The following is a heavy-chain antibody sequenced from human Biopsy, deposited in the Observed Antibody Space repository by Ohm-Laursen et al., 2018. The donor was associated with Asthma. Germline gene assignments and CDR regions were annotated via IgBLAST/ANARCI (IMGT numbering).Heavy chain of an antibody. Sequence: FLRLSCAASGFTFSNYGMHWVRQAPGKGLDWVAVISFDGSNKNYTDSVKGRFTISRDNSRNTLHLQMSSLRAEDTAVYYCAKDVFPGWELRRGPDYWGQGTLVTVSS. CDR1: GFTFSNYG. CDR3: AKDVFPGWELRRGPDY. V-gene: IGHV3-30*18. D-gene: IGHD1-26*01. J-gene: IGHJ4*02. CDR2: ISFDGSNK.